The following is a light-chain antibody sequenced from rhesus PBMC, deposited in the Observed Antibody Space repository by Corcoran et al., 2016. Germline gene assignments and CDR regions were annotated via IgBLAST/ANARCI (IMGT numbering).Light chain of an antibody. J-gene: IGKJ3*01. V-gene: IGKV1-33*01. CDR3: QHRNSYPFT. Sequence: DIHLTQSPSSLSASVGDKVTITCRASQGISNALAWYQQKPGIAPTLLIYAASNLQSGDPSRFSGSGSWTDFTLTISSLQPEDFAVYYCQHRNSYPFTFGPETKLDIK. CDR2: AAS. CDR1: QGISNA.